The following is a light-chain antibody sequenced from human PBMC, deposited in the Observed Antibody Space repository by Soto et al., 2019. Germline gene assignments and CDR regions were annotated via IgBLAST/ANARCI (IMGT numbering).Light chain of an antibody. CDR3: QQYGSSPPNT. J-gene: IGKJ5*01. CDR2: GAS. CDR1: QSVSSSY. V-gene: IGKV3-20*01. Sequence: EIVLRKSPGTLSLSPGERATLSCRASQSVSSSYLAWYQQKPGQAPRLLIYGASSRATGIPDRFSGSGSGTDFTLTISRLEPEDFAVYYCQQYGSSPPNTLGKGTRLEIK.